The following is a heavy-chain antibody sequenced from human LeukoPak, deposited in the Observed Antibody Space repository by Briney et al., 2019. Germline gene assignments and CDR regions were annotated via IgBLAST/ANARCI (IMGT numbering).Heavy chain of an antibody. CDR2: INPSGGST. CDR1: GYTFTSYY. CDR3: ARDSVITMVRGVIITRNWFDP. Sequence: ASVKVSCKASGYTFTSYYMHWVRQAPGQGLEWMGIINPSGGSTSYAQKFQGRATMTRDTSTSTVYMELSSLRSEDTAVYYCARDSVITMVRGVIITRNWFDPWGQGTLVTVSS. J-gene: IGHJ5*02. D-gene: IGHD3-10*01. V-gene: IGHV1-46*01.